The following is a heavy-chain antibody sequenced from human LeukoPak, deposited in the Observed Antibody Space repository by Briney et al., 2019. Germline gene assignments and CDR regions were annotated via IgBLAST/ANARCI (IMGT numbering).Heavy chain of an antibody. D-gene: IGHD3-3*01. V-gene: IGHV1-69*01. J-gene: IGHJ6*03. CDR3: ARAPYYDFWSGENYYYYMDV. CDR1: GGTFSSYA. Sequence: ASVKVSCKASGGTFSSYAISWVRQAPGQGLEWMGGIIPIFGTANYAQKFQGRVTITADESTSTACMELSSLRSEDTAVYYCARAPYYDFWSGENYYYYMDVWGKGTTVTVSS. CDR2: IIPIFGTA.